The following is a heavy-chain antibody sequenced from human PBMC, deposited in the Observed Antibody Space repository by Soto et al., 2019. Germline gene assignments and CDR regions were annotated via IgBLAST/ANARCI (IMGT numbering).Heavy chain of an antibody. V-gene: IGHV4-59*01. J-gene: IGHJ6*02. CDR1: GGSINNYY. CDR3: ARGTRATQYYFYFYGMDV. CDR2: ISHSGTA. Sequence: SETLSLTCTVSGGSINNYYWSWIRQPPGKGLEWLGYISHSGTASYNPSLKSRLTMSLNTSKNQFSLKLRSVTAADTAVYYCARGTRATQYYFYFYGMDVWGQGTTVTVSS. D-gene: IGHD3-10*01.